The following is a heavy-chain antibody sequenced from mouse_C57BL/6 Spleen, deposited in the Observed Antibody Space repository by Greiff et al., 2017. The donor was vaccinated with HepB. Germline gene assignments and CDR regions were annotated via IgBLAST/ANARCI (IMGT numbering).Heavy chain of an antibody. CDR1: GYTFTSYW. CDR2: IDPSDSYT. V-gene: IGHV1-69*01. Sequence: VQLQQPGAELVMPGASVKLSCKASGYTFTSYWMHWVKQRPGQGLEWIGEIDPSDSYTNYNQKFKGKSTLTVDKSSSTAYMQLSSLTSEDSAVYYCARPDGAMDYWGQGTSVTVSS. CDR3: ARPDGAMDY. J-gene: IGHJ4*01.